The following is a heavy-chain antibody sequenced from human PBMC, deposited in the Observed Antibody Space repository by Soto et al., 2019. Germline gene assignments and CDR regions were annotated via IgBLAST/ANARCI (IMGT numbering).Heavy chain of an antibody. D-gene: IGHD1-1*01. V-gene: IGHV3-9*01. CDR2: MSWNSGSI. Sequence: EVQLVESGGGLVQPGRSLRLSCAASGFTFDDYAMHWVRQAPGKGLEWVSRMSWNSGSIGYADSVKGRFTISRDNAKNSLYLQMNSLGAEYTALYYCAKDMNDLGSSDAFDIWGQGTMVTVSS. CDR1: GFTFDDYA. CDR3: AKDMNDLGSSDAFDI. J-gene: IGHJ3*02.